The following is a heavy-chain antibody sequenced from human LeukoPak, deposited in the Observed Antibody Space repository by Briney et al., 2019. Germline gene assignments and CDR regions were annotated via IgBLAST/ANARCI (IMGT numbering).Heavy chain of an antibody. CDR1: GFTFSNAW. CDR3: TTGTSLYYDFWSGYPVGMDV. V-gene: IGHV3-15*01. J-gene: IGHJ6*02. D-gene: IGHD3-3*01. Sequence: GGSLRLSCAASGFTFSNAWMSWVRQAPGKGLEWVGRIKSKTDGGTTDYAAPVKGGFTISRDDSKNTLYLQMNSLKTEDTAVYYCTTGTSLYYDFWSGYPVGMDVWGQGTTVTVSS. CDR2: IKSKTDGGTT.